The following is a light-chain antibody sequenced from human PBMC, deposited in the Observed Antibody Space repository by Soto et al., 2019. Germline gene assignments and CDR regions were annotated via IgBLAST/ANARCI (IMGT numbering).Light chain of an antibody. CDR1: QSVSSSY. CDR2: SAS. CDR3: QQFSSYPLT. J-gene: IGKJ4*01. Sequence: EIVLTQSPGTLSLSPGERATLSCRASQSVSSSYLAWYQQKPGQAPRVLIYSASTRATGIPARFSGGGSGTDFTLTISRLEPEDFAVYYCQQFSSYPLTFGGGTKVDI. V-gene: IGKV3-20*01.